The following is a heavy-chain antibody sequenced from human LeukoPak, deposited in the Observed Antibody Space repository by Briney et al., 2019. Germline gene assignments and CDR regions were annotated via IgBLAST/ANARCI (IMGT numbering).Heavy chain of an antibody. Sequence: GGSLRLSCAASGFTFSSYGMHWVRQAPGKGLEWVSYISSSGSTIYYADSVKGRFTISRDNAKNSLYLQMNSLRAEDTAVYYCARSETMIVVVSAFDIWGQGTMVTVSS. J-gene: IGHJ3*02. CDR3: ARSETMIVVVSAFDI. V-gene: IGHV3-48*04. CDR2: ISSSGSTI. CDR1: GFTFSSYG. D-gene: IGHD3-22*01.